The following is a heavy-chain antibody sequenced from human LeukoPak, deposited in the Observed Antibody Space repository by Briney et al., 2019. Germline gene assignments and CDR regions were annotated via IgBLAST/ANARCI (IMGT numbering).Heavy chain of an antibody. V-gene: IGHV4-59*01. CDR2: IYYSGST. D-gene: IGHD4-17*01. CDR1: GGSISSYY. J-gene: IGHJ3*02. Sequence: KPSETLSLTCTVSGGSISSYYWSWIRQPPGKGLEWLGYIYYSGSTNYNPSLKSRVTISVDTSKNQFSLKLSSVAAADTAVYYCARALDYGDYGKDDAFDIWGQGTMVTVSS. CDR3: ARALDYGDYGKDDAFDI.